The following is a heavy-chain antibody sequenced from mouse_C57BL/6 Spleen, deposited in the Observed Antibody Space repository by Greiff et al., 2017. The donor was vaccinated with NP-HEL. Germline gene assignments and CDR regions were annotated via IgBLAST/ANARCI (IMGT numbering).Heavy chain of an antibody. D-gene: IGHD1-1*01. J-gene: IGHJ1*03. V-gene: IGHV2-2*01. CDR3: ARCYYGSSYDLDWYFDV. Sequence: VQLQESGPGLVQPSQSLSITCTVSGFSLTSYGVHWVRQSPGKGLEWLGVIWSGGSTDYNAAFISRLSISKDNSKSQVFFKMNSLQADDTAIYYCARCYYGSSYDLDWYFDVWGTGTTVTVSS. CDR1: GFSLTSYG. CDR2: IWSGGST.